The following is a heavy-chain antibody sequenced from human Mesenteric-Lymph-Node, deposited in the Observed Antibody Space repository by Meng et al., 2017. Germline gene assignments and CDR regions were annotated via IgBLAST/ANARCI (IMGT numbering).Heavy chain of an antibody. J-gene: IGHJ4*02. CDR1: GGSISSGDYY. Sequence: QWQLQESGPGLVKPSQTLSLTCTVSGGSISSGDYYWSWIRQPPEKGLEWIGYIYYSGSTYYNPSLKSRVSISGDTSNKQFSLKLTSVTAADTAVYYCARSPYSGSALPFFDYWGQGSLVTVSS. CDR3: ARSPYSGSALPFFDY. V-gene: IGHV4-30-4*01. D-gene: IGHD1-26*01. CDR2: IYYSGST.